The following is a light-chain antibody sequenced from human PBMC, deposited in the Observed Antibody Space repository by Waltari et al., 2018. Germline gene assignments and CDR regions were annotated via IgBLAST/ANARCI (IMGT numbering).Light chain of an antibody. CDR1: QSLLHSDGKTY. CDR2: EVS. Sequence: DIVMTQTPLSLSVTPGQPASISCKSSQSLLHSDGKTYLYWYLQRPGQSPHLLIYEVSGRFSGVPDRFSGSGSGTDFTLKISRVEAEDVGVYYCMQGIHPFTFGPGTKVDIK. V-gene: IGKV2-29*02. J-gene: IGKJ3*01. CDR3: MQGIHPFT.